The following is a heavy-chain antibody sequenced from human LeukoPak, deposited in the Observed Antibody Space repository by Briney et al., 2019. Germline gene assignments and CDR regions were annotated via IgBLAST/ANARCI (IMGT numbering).Heavy chain of an antibody. D-gene: IGHD2-21*02. CDR3: ARGEDSYCGGDCYIDAFDI. CDR2: IGYTSTDK. CDR1: GFSFSTST. J-gene: IGHJ3*02. V-gene: IGHV3-21*01. Sequence: PGGSLRLSCAASGFSFSTSTMNWVRQAPGKGLEWVSSIGYTSTDKYYVASVKGRFTISRDNSKNTLYLQMNSLRAEDTAVYYCARGEDSYCGGDCYIDAFDIWGQGTMVTVSS.